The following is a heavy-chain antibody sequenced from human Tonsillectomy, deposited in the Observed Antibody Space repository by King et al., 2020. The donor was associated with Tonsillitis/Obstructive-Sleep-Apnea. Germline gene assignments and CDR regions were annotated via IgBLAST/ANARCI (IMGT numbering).Heavy chain of an antibody. V-gene: IGHV4-59*01. Sequence: QLQESGPGLVKPSETLSLTCTVSGGSISSYYWSWIRQPPGKGLEWIGYIYYSWSTNYNPSLKSRVTISVDTSKNQFSLKLSSVTAADTAVYYCARGGGSYFGFDYWGQGTLVTVSS. CDR3: ARGGGSYFGFDY. J-gene: IGHJ4*02. CDR2: IYYSWST. D-gene: IGHD1-26*01. CDR1: GGSISSYY.